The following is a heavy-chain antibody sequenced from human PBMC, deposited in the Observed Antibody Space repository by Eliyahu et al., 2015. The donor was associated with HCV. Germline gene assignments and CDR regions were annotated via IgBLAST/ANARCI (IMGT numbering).Heavy chain of an antibody. D-gene: IGHD1-20*01. V-gene: IGHV3-7*01. J-gene: IGHJ4*02. Sequence: GFSFGIYWMSWVRQAPGKGLEWVANIKQDGSESYYEDSVKGRFTISRDNAKNSLSLQMNSLRAEDTAVYYCARGDNWNDQYHFEYWGQGTLVTVSS. CDR1: GFSFGIYW. CDR2: IKQDGSES. CDR3: ARGDNWNDQYHFEY.